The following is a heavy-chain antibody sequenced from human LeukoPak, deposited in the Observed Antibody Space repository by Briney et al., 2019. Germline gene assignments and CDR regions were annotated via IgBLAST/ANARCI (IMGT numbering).Heavy chain of an antibody. D-gene: IGHD2-15*01. CDR2: ISGSGGST. CDR3: AKPGYCSGGSCLRRGSFDY. CDR1: GFIFSSYA. V-gene: IGHV3-23*01. J-gene: IGHJ4*02. Sequence: GGSLRLSCAASGFIFSSYAMSWVRQAPGKGLEWVSAISGSGGSTYYADSVKGRFTISRDNSKNTLYLQMNSLRAEDTAVYYCAKPGYCSGGSCLRRGSFDYWGQGTLVTVSS.